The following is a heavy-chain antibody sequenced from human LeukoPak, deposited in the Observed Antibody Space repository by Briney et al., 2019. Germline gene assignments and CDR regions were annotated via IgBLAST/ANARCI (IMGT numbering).Heavy chain of an antibody. V-gene: IGHV7-4-1*02. D-gene: IGHD6-13*01. CDR1: GYTFTSYA. CDR3: ARAGYSSSWYGGYYFDY. J-gene: IGHJ4*02. CDR2: INTNTGNP. Sequence: ASVKVSCKASGYTFTSYAMNWVRQAPGQGLEWMGWINTNTGNPTYAQGFTGRFVFSLDTSVSTAYLQISSLKAEDTAVYYCARAGYSSSWYGGYYFDYWGQGTLVTVSS.